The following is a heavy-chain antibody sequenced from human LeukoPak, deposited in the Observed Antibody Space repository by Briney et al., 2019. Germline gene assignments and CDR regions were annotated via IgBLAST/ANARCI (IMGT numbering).Heavy chain of an antibody. D-gene: IGHD5-18*01. V-gene: IGHV3-21*06. J-gene: IGHJ6*02. CDR2: ISFSSTHI. Sequence: KSGGSLRLSCAASGFIFSNYGMSWVRQAPGKGLEWVSSISFSSTHIYCADSIQGRFTISRDNAENSLYLQMNSLRAEDTAVYYCARAHRGYSYGSYGMDVWGQGTTVTVSS. CDR1: GFIFSNYG. CDR3: ARAHRGYSYGSYGMDV.